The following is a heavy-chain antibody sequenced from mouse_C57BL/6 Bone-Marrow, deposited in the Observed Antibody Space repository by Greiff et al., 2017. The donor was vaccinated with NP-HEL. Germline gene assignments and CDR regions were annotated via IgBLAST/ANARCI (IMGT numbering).Heavy chain of an antibody. J-gene: IGHJ2*01. D-gene: IGHD1-1*01. CDR3: ASPFYGSLDY. Sequence: VQGVESGAELARPGASVKLSCKASGYTFTSYGISWVKQRPGQGLEWIGEIYPRSGNTYYNEKFKGKATLTADKSSSTAYMELRSLTSEDSAVYFCASPFYGSLDYWGQGTTLTVSS. V-gene: IGHV1-81*01. CDR1: GYTFTSYG. CDR2: IYPRSGNT.